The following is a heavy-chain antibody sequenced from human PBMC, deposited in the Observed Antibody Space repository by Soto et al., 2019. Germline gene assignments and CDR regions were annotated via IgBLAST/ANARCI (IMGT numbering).Heavy chain of an antibody. CDR3: AHSPDLDYSSSLNFDN. CDR2: IYWDDDK. D-gene: IGHD6-13*01. Sequence: QITLKESGPTLVKPTQTLTLTCTFSGFSLSTSGVGVGWISQPPGKALEWLSLIYWDDDKRYSPSLKSRLTITKDTSKYQVVLTMTNMDPVDTASYYCAHSPDLDYSSSLNFDNWGQATLFTVSS. CDR1: GFSLSTSGVG. J-gene: IGHJ4*02. V-gene: IGHV2-5*02.